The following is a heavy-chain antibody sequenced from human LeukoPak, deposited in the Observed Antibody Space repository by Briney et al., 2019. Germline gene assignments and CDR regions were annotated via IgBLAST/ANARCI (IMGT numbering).Heavy chain of an antibody. J-gene: IGHJ4*02. CDR2: MNPNSGNT. CDR3: ARVWVDGPCDY. D-gene: IGHD3-16*01. CDR1: GYTFTSYD. V-gene: IGHV1-8*02. Sequence: GASVMVSCKASGYTFTSYDINWVRQAPGQGLECRGWMNPNSGNTGYAQKIQGRVTMTRNTSISKAYMELSSLRSEYTAVYYCARVWVDGPCDYWGQGTLVTVSS.